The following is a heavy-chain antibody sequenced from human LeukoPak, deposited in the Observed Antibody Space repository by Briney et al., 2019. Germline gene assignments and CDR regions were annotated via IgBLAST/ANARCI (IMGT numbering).Heavy chain of an antibody. CDR2: ISGSGDNT. J-gene: IGHJ4*02. CDR1: GFTFSSYA. V-gene: IGHV3-23*01. Sequence: GGSLRLSCAASGFTFSSYAMSWVRQAPGKGLEWVSGISGSGDNTYYADSVKGRFTISRDNSKNTLYVQVNSLGTEDTAAYYCARERVGRDSHADYWGQGTLVTVSS. D-gene: IGHD5-18*01. CDR3: ARERVGRDSHADY.